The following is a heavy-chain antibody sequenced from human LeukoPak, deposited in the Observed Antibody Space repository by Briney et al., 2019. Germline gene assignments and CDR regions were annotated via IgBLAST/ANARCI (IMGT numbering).Heavy chain of an antibody. V-gene: IGHV3-11*06. Sequence: GYPRPYCAASRFTFSDYYMSWIRRARGKGLEWVSYISSSSSYTNYADSVKGRFTISRDNAKNSLYLQMNSLRAEDTAVYYCARDEIFGVVPDYWGQGTLVTVSS. CDR2: ISSSSSYT. CDR3: ARDEIFGVVPDY. J-gene: IGHJ4*02. CDR1: RFTFSDYY. D-gene: IGHD3-3*01.